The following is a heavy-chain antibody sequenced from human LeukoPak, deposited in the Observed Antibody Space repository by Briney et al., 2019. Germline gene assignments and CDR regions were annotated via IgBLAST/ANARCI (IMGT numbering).Heavy chain of an antibody. V-gene: IGHV1-46*01. CDR3: ARVLLEPEFYYYYMDV. J-gene: IGHJ6*03. CDR1: GYTFTRYY. CDR2: INPSGGST. Sequence: ASVKVSCKASGYTFTRYYMYWVRQAPGQGLEWMGIINPSGGSTNYAQKFQGRVTMIRDTSTNTVYMELSSLRSEDTAVYYCARVLLEPEFYYYYMDVWGKGTTVTVSS. D-gene: IGHD1-1*01.